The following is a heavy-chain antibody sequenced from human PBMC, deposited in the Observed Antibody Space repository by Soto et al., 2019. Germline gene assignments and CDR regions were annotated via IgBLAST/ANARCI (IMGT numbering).Heavy chain of an antibody. V-gene: IGHV3-11*01. CDR3: ARKLALLTIAVAGTHDY. J-gene: IGHJ4*02. Sequence: GGSLRLSCAASGFTFSDYYMSWIRQAPGKGLEWVSYISSSGSTIYYADSVKGRFTISRDNAKNSLYLQMNSLRAEDTAVYYCARKLALLTIAVAGTHDYWGQGTLVTVSS. CDR2: ISSSGSTI. CDR1: GFTFSDYY. D-gene: IGHD6-19*01.